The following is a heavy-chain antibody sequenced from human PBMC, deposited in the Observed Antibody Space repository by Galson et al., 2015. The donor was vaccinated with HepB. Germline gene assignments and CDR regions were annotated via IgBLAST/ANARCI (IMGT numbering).Heavy chain of an antibody. J-gene: IGHJ4*02. CDR3: AKDIGVDTAMDHFDY. CDR1: GFTFDDYA. V-gene: IGHV3-9*01. CDR2: ISWNSGSI. D-gene: IGHD5-18*01. Sequence: SLRLSCAASGFTFDDYAMHWVRQAPGKGLEWVSGISWNSGSIGNADSVKGRFTISRDNAKNSLYLQMNSLRAEDTALYYCAKDIGVDTAMDHFDYWGQGTLVTVSS.